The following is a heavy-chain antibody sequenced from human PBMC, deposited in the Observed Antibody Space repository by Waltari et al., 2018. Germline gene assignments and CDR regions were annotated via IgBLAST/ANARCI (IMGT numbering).Heavy chain of an antibody. CDR1: GYTFTSYY. CDR2: INPRCGIT. CDR3: ARSRLEWLLPVYYYYGMDV. V-gene: IGHV1-46*01. J-gene: IGHJ6*02. Sequence: QVQLVQSGAEVKKPGASVKVSCKASGYTFTSYYMHWVRQAPGQGLEWMGIINPRCGITSYAQKFQGRVTMTMDTSTSTVYMELSSLRSEDTAVYYCARSRLEWLLPVYYYYGMDVWGQGTTVTVSS. D-gene: IGHD3-3*01.